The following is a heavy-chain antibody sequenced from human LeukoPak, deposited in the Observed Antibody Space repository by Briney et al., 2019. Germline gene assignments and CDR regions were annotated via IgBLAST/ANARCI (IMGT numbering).Heavy chain of an antibody. Sequence: SETLSLTCTVSGGSISSYYWSWIRQPPGKGLEWIGYIYYSGSTNYNPSLKSRVTISVDTSKSQFSLKLSSVTAADTAVYYCASVLLRDYYDSSGYYGTWGQGTLVTVSS. V-gene: IGHV4-59*01. CDR2: IYYSGST. D-gene: IGHD3-22*01. CDR1: GGSISSYY. CDR3: ASVLLRDYYDSSGYYGT. J-gene: IGHJ5*02.